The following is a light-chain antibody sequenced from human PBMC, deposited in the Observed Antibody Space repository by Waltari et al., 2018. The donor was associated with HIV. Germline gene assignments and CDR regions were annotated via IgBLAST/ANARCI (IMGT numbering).Light chain of an antibody. CDR2: DVS. Sequence: QSALTQPRSVSGSPGQSVTISCTGTSSDVGGYDYVSWYQQPPAKAPKLMIYDVSERPSWVPDRFSGSKSGNTASLTISGLQAEDEADYYCSSYAGSYSVVFGGGTKLTVL. CDR1: SSDVGGYDY. J-gene: IGLJ2*01. CDR3: SSYAGSYSVV. V-gene: IGLV2-11*01.